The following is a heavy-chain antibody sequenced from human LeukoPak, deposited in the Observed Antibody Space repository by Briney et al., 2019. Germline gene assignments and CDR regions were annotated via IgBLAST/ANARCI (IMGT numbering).Heavy chain of an antibody. D-gene: IGHD3-10*01. Sequence: PGGSLRLSCAASGFTFDDYTMHWVRQAPGKGLEWVSLISWDGGNTYYADSVKGRFTISRDNSKNTLYLQMNSLRAEDTAVYCAKDRRAGSYDYWGQGTLVTVSS. J-gene: IGHJ4*02. CDR2: ISWDGGNT. V-gene: IGHV3-43*01. CDR3: AKDRRAGSYDY. CDR1: GFTFDDYT.